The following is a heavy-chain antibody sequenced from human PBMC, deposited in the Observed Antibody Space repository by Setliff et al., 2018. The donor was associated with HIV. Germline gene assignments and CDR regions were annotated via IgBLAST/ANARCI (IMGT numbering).Heavy chain of an antibody. V-gene: IGHV3-48*01. CDR2: ISPSRSTL. CDR1: GLTFSSYS. Sequence: GSLRLSCVASGLTFSSYSMNWVRQAPGKGLEWVSHISPSRSTLYSADSVKGRFTISRDNAKNSLYLQMNSLRAEDTAVYYCARRYCGGKSCSVDWFDPWGQGTLVTVSS. CDR3: ARRYCGGKSCSVDWFDP. D-gene: IGHD2-21*01. J-gene: IGHJ5*02.